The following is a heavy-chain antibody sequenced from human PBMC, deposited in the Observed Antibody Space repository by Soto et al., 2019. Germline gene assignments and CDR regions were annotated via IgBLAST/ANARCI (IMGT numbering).Heavy chain of an antibody. CDR2: IWYDGSNK. D-gene: IGHD3-22*01. Sequence: QVQLVESRGGVVQPGRSLRLSCAASGFTFSSYGMHWVRQAPGKGLEWVAVIWYDGSNKYYADSVKGRFTISRDNSKNTLYLQMNSLRAEDTAVYYCARDGVDYYDSSGYFPFFDYWGQGTLVTVSS. J-gene: IGHJ4*02. CDR3: ARDGVDYYDSSGYFPFFDY. V-gene: IGHV3-33*01. CDR1: GFTFSSYG.